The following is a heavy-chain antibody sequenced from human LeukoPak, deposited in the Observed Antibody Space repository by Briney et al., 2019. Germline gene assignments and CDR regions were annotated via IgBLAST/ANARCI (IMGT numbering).Heavy chain of an antibody. CDR1: GYTFTDYY. CDR2: INPNSGGR. CDR3: ARKTRKDGYNWVDY. V-gene: IGHV1-2*02. D-gene: IGHD5-24*01. Sequence: ASVKVSCKTSGYTFTDYYMHWVRQAPGQGLEWMGWINPNSGGRNYAQKFQGRVTMTRYSSISTAYMELSRLRSEDTAVYYCARKTRKDGYNWVDYWGQGTLVTVSS. J-gene: IGHJ4*02.